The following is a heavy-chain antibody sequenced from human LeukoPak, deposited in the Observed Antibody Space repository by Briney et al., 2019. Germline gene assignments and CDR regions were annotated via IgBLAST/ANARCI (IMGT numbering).Heavy chain of an antibody. CDR1: GDSISTYY. J-gene: IGHJ4*02. CDR2: SYYNGGT. V-gene: IGHV4-59*01. CDR3: ASRISSGSSWYRPFDY. Sequence: SETLFLTCSVSGDSISTYYWTWIRQPPGKGLEWIGSSYYNGGTNYNPSLKSRVTISVDTSKNQFSLKLNSVTAADTAVYYCASRISSGSSWYRPFDYWGQGTLVTVSP. D-gene: IGHD6-13*01.